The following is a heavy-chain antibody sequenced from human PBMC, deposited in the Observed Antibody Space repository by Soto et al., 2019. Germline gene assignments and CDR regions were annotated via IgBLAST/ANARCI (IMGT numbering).Heavy chain of an antibody. Sequence: GGSLRLSCAASGFTFSGSAMHWVRQASGKGLEWVGRIRSKANSYATAYAASVKGRFTISRDDSRNTAYLQMNSLKTEDTAVYYCSANFPYYDFWSGYITPDYYMDVWGKGTTVTVSS. J-gene: IGHJ6*03. CDR1: GFTFSGSA. CDR3: SANFPYYDFWSGYITPDYYMDV. CDR2: IRSKANSYAT. D-gene: IGHD3-3*01. V-gene: IGHV3-73*01.